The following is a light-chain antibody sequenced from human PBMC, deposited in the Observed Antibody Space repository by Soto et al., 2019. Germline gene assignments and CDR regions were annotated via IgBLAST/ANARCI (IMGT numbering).Light chain of an antibody. Sequence: DVNMTQSPSSLPASVGDSVTIVCRASQSISSYLNWYQQRPGRAPKLLIYAASNLQSGVPSRFSGGGYGTDFTLTISNLQTEDFATYSCQQSYSTPRTFGQGTKVDIK. CDR3: QQSYSTPRT. CDR1: QSISSY. J-gene: IGKJ1*01. CDR2: AAS. V-gene: IGKV1-39*01.